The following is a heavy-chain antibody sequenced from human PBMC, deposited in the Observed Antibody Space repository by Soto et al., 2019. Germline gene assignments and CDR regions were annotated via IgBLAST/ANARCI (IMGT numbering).Heavy chain of an antibody. CDR2: ISYDGSNK. J-gene: IGHJ6*02. V-gene: IGHV3-30-3*01. D-gene: IGHD3-22*01. CDR3: ARDLNSSGYWYYYGMDV. CDR1: GFNFSSYA. Sequence: QVQLVESGGGVVQPGRSLRLSCAASGFNFSSYAMHWVRQAPGKGLEWVAVISYDGSNKYYADSVKGRFTISRDNSKNTLYRQMNSMRTEDTAGYYCARDLNSSGYWYYYGMDVWGQGTTVTVSS.